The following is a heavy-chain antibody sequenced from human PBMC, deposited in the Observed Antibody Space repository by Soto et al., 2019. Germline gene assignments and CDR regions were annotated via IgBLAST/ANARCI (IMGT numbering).Heavy chain of an antibody. CDR3: AAGYYYGSGSPDY. CDR1: GFTFTSSA. V-gene: IGHV1-58*01. D-gene: IGHD3-10*01. CDR2: IVVGSGNT. Sequence: SVKVSCKAPGFTFTSSAVQWVRQARGQRLEWIGWIVVGSGNTNYAQKFQERVTITRDMSTSTAYMELSSLRSEDTAVYYCAAGYYYGSGSPDYGGQGTLVTVP. J-gene: IGHJ4*02.